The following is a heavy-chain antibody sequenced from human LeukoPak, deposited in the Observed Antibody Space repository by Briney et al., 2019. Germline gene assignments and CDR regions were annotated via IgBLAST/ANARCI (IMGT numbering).Heavy chain of an antibody. CDR1: GGSISSSSYC. J-gene: IGHJ6*02. D-gene: IGHD3-10*01. CDR2: IYYSGST. V-gene: IGHV4-39*01. Sequence: SETLSLTCAVSGGSISSSSYCWGWIRQPPGKGLAWIGSIYYSGSTYFNPSLKSRVTISVDTSKNQFSLKVRSVTAADTAVYYCATTYYGSGSYRMDVWGQGTTVTVSS. CDR3: ATTYYGSGSYRMDV.